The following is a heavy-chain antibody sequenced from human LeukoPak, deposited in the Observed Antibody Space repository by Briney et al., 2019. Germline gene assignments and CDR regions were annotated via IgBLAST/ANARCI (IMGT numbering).Heavy chain of an antibody. D-gene: IGHD1-26*01. J-gene: IGHJ3*02. CDR3: ARDGSYFAFDI. CDR2: MSNSGENT. V-gene: IGHV3-33*05. Sequence: GGSLRLSCAASGFTFSSYSMQWVRQTPGKGLEWVGIMSNSGENTFYGEAVKGRFTISRDNSQNTLYLQMNSLRAEDTAVYYCARDGSYFAFDIWGQGTMVTVSS. CDR1: GFTFSSYS.